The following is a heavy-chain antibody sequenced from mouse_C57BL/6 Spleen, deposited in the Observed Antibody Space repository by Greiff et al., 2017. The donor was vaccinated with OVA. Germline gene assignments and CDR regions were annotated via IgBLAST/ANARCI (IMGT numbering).Heavy chain of an antibody. CDR3: TTRITTVVAGAMDY. J-gene: IGHJ4*01. D-gene: IGHD1-1*01. CDR1: GFNIKDDY. CDR2: IDPENGDT. Sequence: EVKLQESGAELVRPGASVKLSCTASGFNIKDDYMHWVKQRPEQGLEWIGWIDPENGDTEYASKFQGKATITADTSSNTAYLQLSSLTSEDTAVYYCTTRITTVVAGAMDYWGQGTSVTGSS. V-gene: IGHV14-4*01.